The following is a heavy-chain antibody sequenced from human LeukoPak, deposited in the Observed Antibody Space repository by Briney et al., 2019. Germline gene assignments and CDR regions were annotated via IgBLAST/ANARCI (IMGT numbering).Heavy chain of an antibody. V-gene: IGHV3-20*04. D-gene: IGHD1-26*01. CDR3: ARDQGEVGSYYATGLVDY. CDR1: GFTSDDYG. CDR2: INWNGGST. J-gene: IGHJ4*02. Sequence: PGGSLRLSCAASGFTSDDYGMSWVRQAPGKGLEWVSGINWNGGSTGYADSVKGRFTISRDNAKNSLYLQMNSLRAEDTALYYCARDQGEVGSYYATGLVDYWGQGTLVTVSS.